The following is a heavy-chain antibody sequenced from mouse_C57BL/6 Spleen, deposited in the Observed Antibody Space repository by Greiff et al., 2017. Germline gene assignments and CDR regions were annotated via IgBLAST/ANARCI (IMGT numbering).Heavy chain of an antibody. V-gene: IGHV5-6*01. D-gene: IGHD2-4*01. J-gene: IGHJ3*01. CDR2: ISSGSSYT. Sequence: EVQRVESGGDLVKPGGSLKLSCAASGFTFSSYGMSWVRQTPDKRLEWVATISSGSSYTYYPDSVKGRFTISRDNAKNTLYLQMSSLKSEDTAMYYCARDDYDEIWPAYWGQGTLVTVSA. CDR1: GFTFSSYG. CDR3: ARDDYDEIWPAY.